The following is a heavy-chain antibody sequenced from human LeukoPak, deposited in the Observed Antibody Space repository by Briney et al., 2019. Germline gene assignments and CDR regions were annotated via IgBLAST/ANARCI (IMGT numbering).Heavy chain of an antibody. CDR2: ISSNGGST. D-gene: IGHD1-26*01. Sequence: GGSLRPSCAASGFTFSSYAMHWVRQAPGKGLEYVSAISSNGGSTYYANSVKGRFTISRDNSKNTLYLQMGSLRAEDMAEYYCARYSSGSYWSPSDYWGQGTLVTVSS. CDR1: GFTFSSYA. V-gene: IGHV3-64*01. CDR3: ARYSSGSYWSPSDY. J-gene: IGHJ4*02.